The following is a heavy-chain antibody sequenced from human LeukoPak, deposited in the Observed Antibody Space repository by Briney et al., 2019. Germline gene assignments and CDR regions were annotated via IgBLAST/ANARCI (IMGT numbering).Heavy chain of an antibody. J-gene: IGHJ4*02. CDR1: GGSISSYY. V-gene: IGHV4-59*01. CDR2: IYYSGST. Sequence: KPSETLSLTCTVSGGSISSYYWSWSRQPPGKGLEWIGYIYYSGSTNYNPSLKSRVTISVDTSKNQFSLKLSSVTAADTAVYYCAGDLCSSWIDYWGQGTLVTVSS. CDR3: AGDLCSSWIDY. D-gene: IGHD6-13*01.